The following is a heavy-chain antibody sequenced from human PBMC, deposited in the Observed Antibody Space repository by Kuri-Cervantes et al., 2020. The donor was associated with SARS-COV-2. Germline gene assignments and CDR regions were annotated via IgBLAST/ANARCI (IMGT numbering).Heavy chain of an antibody. D-gene: IGHD2-2*01. V-gene: IGHV3-30*03. Sequence: GESLKISCAASGFSFSYYGMHWVRQAPGKGLEWVAVISYDGTNKYYVDSVKGRFTISRDNSKNTLYLQMNSLRPEDTAVYYCAGLVFVDAFDIWGQGTMVTVSS. CDR1: GFSFSYYG. J-gene: IGHJ3*02. CDR2: ISYDGTNK. CDR3: AGLVFVDAFDI.